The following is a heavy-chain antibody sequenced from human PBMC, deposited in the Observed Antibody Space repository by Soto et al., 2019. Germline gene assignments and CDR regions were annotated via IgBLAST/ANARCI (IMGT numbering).Heavy chain of an antibody. CDR3: AKEGGVGVYSFDY. CDR2: LSTYNGNT. J-gene: IGHJ4*02. V-gene: IGHV1-18*01. D-gene: IGHD3-10*01. CDR1: GYTFTSYG. Sequence: QVQLVQSGAEVKKPGASVKVSCKASGYTFTSYGISWVRQAPGQGLEWMGWLSTYNGNTNYAQKLQGRVTMTTDTSTTTVYMELRSLRSDDTAVYYCAKEGGVGVYSFDYWGQGTLVTVSS.